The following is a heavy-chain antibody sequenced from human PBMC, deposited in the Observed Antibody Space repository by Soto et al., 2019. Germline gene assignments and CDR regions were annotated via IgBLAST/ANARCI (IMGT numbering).Heavy chain of an antibody. CDR3: ATSYGSGYRAFDY. CDR2: INPILSMS. J-gene: IGHJ4*02. Sequence: QVQLVQSGAAVKRPGSGVKVSCKASGDTFAFYSINWVRQAPGLRLEWMGRINPILSMSNYAQRFQGRVTMTADKSTSTAYMVLNSLRSEDTAIYYCATSYGSGYRAFDYWGQGALVTVS. CDR1: GDTFAFYS. V-gene: IGHV1-69*02. D-gene: IGHD3-10*01.